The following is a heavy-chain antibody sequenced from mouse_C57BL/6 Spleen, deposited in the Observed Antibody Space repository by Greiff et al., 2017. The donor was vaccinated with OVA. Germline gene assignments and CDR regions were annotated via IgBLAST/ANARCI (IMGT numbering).Heavy chain of an antibody. CDR1: GYTFTDYE. Sequence: QVQLKESGAELVRPGASVTLSCKASGYTFTDYEMHWVKQTPVHGLEWIGAIDPETGGTAYNQKFKGKAILTADKSSSTAYMELRSLTSEDSAVYYCTRQNVLDAMDYWGQGTSVTVSS. V-gene: IGHV1-15*01. CDR3: TRQNVLDAMDY. CDR2: IDPETGGT. J-gene: IGHJ4*01. D-gene: IGHD2-10*02.